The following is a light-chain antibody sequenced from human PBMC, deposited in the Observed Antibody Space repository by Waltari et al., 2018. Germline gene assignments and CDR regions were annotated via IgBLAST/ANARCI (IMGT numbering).Light chain of an antibody. J-gene: IGLJ1*01. CDR3: QTWGSTTSYV. CDR2: QDR. Sequence: SSDLTQPPSVSVSPGQTATITCSRDKLADKYDSWYQLKSGQSPVLVSYQDRRRPSGIPGRFSGSNSGTIATLTITGTQATDEADYYCQTWGSTTSYVFGSGTKVTVL. CDR1: KLADKY. V-gene: IGLV3-1*01.